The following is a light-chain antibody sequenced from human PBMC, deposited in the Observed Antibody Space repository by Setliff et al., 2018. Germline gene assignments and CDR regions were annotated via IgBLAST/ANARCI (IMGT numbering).Light chain of an antibody. V-gene: IGLV2-14*01. CDR2: DVT. CDR3: TSYTSTFNYV. J-gene: IGLJ1*01. Sequence: ALTQPASVSGSPGQSITISCTGTTSDVGGYNYVSWYQQHPGKAPKLMIYDVTNRPSGVSNRFSGSKSGNTASLTISGLQAEDEADYYCTSYTSTFNYVFGTGTKVTV. CDR1: TSDVGGYNY.